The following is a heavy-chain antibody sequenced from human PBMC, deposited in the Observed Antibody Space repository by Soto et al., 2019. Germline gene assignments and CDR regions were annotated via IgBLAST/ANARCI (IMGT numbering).Heavy chain of an antibody. Sequence: GGSLRLSCAASGFTFSSYAMSWVRQAPGKGLEWVSAISGSGGSTYYADSVKGRFTISRDTSQSTLYLQMNSLRADDAAMYYCARWSYLDYWGQGTRVTVSS. J-gene: IGHJ4*02. D-gene: IGHD3-3*01. CDR1: GFTFSSYA. CDR2: ISGSGGST. CDR3: ARWSYLDY. V-gene: IGHV3-23*01.